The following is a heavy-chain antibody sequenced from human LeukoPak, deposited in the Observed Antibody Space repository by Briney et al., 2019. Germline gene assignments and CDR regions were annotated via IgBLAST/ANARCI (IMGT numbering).Heavy chain of an antibody. CDR3: ARPESSSSIYYYGMDV. D-gene: IGHD6-6*01. J-gene: IGHJ6*02. CDR1: GGSISSYY. V-gene: IGHV4-59*01. CDR2: IYYSGST. Sequence: SETLSLTCTVSGGSISSYYWSWIRQPPGKGLEWIGYIYYSGSTNYNPSLKSRVTISVDTSKNQFSLKLSSVTAADTAVYYCARPESSSSIYYYGMDVWGQGTTVTVSS.